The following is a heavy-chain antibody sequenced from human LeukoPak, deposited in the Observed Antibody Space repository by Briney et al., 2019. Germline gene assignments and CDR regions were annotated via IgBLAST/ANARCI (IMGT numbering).Heavy chain of an antibody. CDR2: ISWNSGSI. J-gene: IGHJ6*02. V-gene: IGHV3-9*01. D-gene: IGHD2-2*03. CDR3: AKDISLDIVVVPAANSDYYYYGMTS. Sequence: GRSLRLSCAASGFTFDDYAMHWVRQAPGKGLEWVSGISWNSGSIGYADSVKGRFTISRDNAKNSLYLQMNSLRAEDTALYYCAKDISLDIVVVPAANSDYYYYGMTSGAKGPRSPSP. CDR1: GFTFDDYA.